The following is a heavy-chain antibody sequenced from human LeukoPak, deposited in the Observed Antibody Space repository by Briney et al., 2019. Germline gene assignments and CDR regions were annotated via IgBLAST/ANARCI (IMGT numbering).Heavy chain of an antibody. CDR2: ISGRGTST. Sequence: GGSLRLSCAASGFTFNSNAMNWVRQAPGKGLEWVSAISGRGTSTYYADYVKGRSTISRDNSKNLLYLQMNSLRVEDTAVYYCARSMAGYCDSTIDNWGRGTLVTVS. V-gene: IGHV3-23*01. D-gene: IGHD2-2*01. CDR3: ARSMAGYCDSTIDN. CDR1: GFTFNSNA. J-gene: IGHJ4*02.